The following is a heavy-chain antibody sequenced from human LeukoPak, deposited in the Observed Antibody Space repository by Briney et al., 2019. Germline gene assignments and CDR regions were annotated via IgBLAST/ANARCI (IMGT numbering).Heavy chain of an antibody. CDR3: VGRGLRYFDY. Sequence: GGSLRLSCAASGFDFNNFEMNWVRQAPGTGLEWISFITGNGYTIYYADSVKGRFTISRDNAHNSLYLQMNSLRVEDTAVYYCVGRGLRYFDYWGQGTLVTVSA. D-gene: IGHD2-21*02. CDR2: ITGNGYTI. CDR1: GFDFNNFE. J-gene: IGHJ4*02. V-gene: IGHV3-48*03.